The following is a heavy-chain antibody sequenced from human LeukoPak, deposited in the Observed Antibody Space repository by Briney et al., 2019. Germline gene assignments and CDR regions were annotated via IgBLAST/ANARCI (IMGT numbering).Heavy chain of an antibody. J-gene: IGHJ4*02. CDR2: ITPKSGDT. V-gene: IGHV1-2*02. D-gene: IGHD3-3*02. Sequence: ASVTVSCTASGYTFSDFYIHWVRQAPGQGLEYVGWITPKSGDTYSPQRFQGRVTMTRDASISTAYMELSSLRSDDTAVYFCARVRLADERAWAYWGQGTLVTVSS. CDR1: GYTFSDFY. CDR3: ARVRLADERAWAY.